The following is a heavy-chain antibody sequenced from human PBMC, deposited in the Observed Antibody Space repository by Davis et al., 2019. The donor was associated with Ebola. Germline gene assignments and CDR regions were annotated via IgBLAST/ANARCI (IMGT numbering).Heavy chain of an antibody. D-gene: IGHD6-19*01. CDR3: ARGPEGIAVAGPTDY. V-gene: IGHV3-30-3*01. Sequence: PGGSLRLSCAASGFTFSSYAMHWVRQAPGKGLEWVAVISYDGSNKYYADSVKGRFTISRDNSKNTLYLQMNSLRAEDTAVYYCARGPEGIAVAGPTDYWGQGTLVTVSS. J-gene: IGHJ4*02. CDR2: ISYDGSNK. CDR1: GFTFSSYA.